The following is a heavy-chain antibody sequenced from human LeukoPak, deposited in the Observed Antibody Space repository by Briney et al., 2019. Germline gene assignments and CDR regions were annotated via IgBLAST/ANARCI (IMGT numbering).Heavy chain of an antibody. CDR2: IYSGGST. CDR3: ARNWFDP. Sequence: GGSLRLSCAGSGFSVSNFYMNWVRQAPGKGLEWVSVIYSGGSTYYADSVKGRFTISGDKSKNTVYFQMNSLRFEDTAMYYCARNWFDPWGQGTLVTVSS. CDR1: GFSVSNFY. V-gene: IGHV3-53*05. J-gene: IGHJ5*02.